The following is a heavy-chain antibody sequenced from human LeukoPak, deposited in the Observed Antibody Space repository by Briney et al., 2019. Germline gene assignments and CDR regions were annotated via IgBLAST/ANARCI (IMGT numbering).Heavy chain of an antibody. CDR2: IYSGGST. CDR1: GFTVSSNY. Sequence: PWGSLTLSCAASGFTVSSNYMSWVRQAPGKGLEWVSVIYSGGSTYYADSVKGRFTITRDNSKNTLYLQMNSLRAEDTAVYYCARPGGYSSSWYYGMDVWGQGTTVTVSS. D-gene: IGHD6-13*01. CDR3: ARPGGYSSSWYYGMDV. J-gene: IGHJ6*02. V-gene: IGHV3-66*04.